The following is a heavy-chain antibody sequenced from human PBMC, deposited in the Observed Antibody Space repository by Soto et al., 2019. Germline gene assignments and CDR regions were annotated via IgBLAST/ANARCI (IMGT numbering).Heavy chain of an antibody. V-gene: IGHV5-51*01. CDR3: ARGSAGGGTGYYYYYYYMDV. J-gene: IGHJ6*03. Sequence: GESLKISCKGFGYSFTSYWIGWVRQMPGKGLEWMGIIYPGDSDTRYSPSFQGQVTISADKSISTAYLQWSSLKASDTAMYYCARGSAGGGTGYYYYYYYMDVWGKGTTV. CDR1: GYSFTSYW. D-gene: IGHD2-15*01. CDR2: IYPGDSDT.